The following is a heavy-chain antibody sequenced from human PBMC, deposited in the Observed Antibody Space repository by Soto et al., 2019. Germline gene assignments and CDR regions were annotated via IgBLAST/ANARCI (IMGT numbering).Heavy chain of an antibody. D-gene: IGHD6-19*01. CDR3: ARGGSSDWQVALDI. Sequence: QVQQQPWGAGLLKPSETLSLTCTVYAGSFSHYYWNWIRQSPGKGLEWIGKIKHGGSSSYNPSLRSRVSISVDMSKNQFSLTLISVTAAYTAVYYCARGGSSDWQVALDIWGQGTMVPVSS. V-gene: IGHV4-34*01. CDR1: AGSFSHYY. CDR2: IKHGGSS. J-gene: IGHJ3*02.